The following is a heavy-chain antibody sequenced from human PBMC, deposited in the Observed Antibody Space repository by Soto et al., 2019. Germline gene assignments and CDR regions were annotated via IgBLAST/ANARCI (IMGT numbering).Heavy chain of an antibody. CDR1: GFRFSSYG. V-gene: IGHV3-33*01. CDR3: ARGGSSGYDQGRDY. Sequence: QVRLVESGGGVVQPGRSLRLSCAASGFRFSSYGMHWVRQAPGKGLEWVAVIWHDGSKKYYADSVKGRLIISRDNSNNTLYVQINSLRAEDTAVYYCARGGSSGYDQGRDYWGQGTLVTVSS. CDR2: IWHDGSKK. J-gene: IGHJ4*02. D-gene: IGHD5-12*01.